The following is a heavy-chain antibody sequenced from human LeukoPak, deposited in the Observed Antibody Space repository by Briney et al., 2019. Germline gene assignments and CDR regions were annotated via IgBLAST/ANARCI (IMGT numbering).Heavy chain of an antibody. CDR2: ISPYNDNT. CDR3: ARDLYPGNEYGDSKQSDY. J-gene: IGHJ4*02. V-gene: IGHV1-18*01. Sequence: ASVKVSCKASGGTFSSYAISWVRQAPGQGLEWMGWISPYNDNTNYAQRLQGRVSMTTDTSTSTAYMELRSLRSGDTAVYYCARDLYPGNEYGDSKQSDYWGQGTLVTVSS. CDR1: GGTFSSYA. D-gene: IGHD4-17*01.